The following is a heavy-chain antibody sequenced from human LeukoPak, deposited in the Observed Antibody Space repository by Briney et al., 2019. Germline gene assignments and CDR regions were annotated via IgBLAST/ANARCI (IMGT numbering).Heavy chain of an antibody. J-gene: IGHJ4*02. Sequence: PGGSLRVSCAASGFTFSSYWLTWVRQAPGKGLEWVANIKEDGREKYYVDSVKGRFAISRDNAKNSLYLQMNSLRVEDTAVYYCTSGLFDYWGQGTLVTASS. CDR3: TSGLFDY. CDR2: IKEDGREK. CDR1: GFTFSSYW. V-gene: IGHV3-7*03. D-gene: IGHD3-22*01.